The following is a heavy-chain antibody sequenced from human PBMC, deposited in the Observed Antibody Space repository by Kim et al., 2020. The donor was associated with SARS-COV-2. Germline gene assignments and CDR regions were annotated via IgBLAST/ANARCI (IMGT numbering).Heavy chain of an antibody. J-gene: IGHJ4*02. V-gene: IGHV3-11*05. D-gene: IGHD4-17*01. CDR2: ISVGERRNT. CDR3: AIGYGDYVY. Sequence: GGSLRLSCTASGFTFNDFYMSWIRQAPGKGLEWVSYISVGERRNTNYADSVKGRFTISRDTAKNSLYLEINSLRADDTAVYYCAIGYGDYVYWGQGTLVT. CDR1: GFTFNDFY.